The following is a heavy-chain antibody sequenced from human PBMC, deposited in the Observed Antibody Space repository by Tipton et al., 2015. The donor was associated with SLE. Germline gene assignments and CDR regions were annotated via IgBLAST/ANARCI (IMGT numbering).Heavy chain of an antibody. Sequence: GSLRLSCAASGFTFSHYRLAWVRQAPGKGLEWISSISSSSNFIYYADSLKGRFTISRDNAKNSLYLQMNSLRAEDTAVYYCARAGYYYDSSGYFLPDYWGQGTLVTVSS. D-gene: IGHD3-22*01. CDR1: GFTFSHYR. CDR2: ISSSSNFI. CDR3: ARAGYYYDSSGYFLPDY. J-gene: IGHJ4*02. V-gene: IGHV3-21*03.